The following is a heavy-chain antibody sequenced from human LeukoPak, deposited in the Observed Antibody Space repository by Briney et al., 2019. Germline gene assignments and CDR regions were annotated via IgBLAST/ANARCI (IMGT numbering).Heavy chain of an antibody. V-gene: IGHV1-46*01. J-gene: IGHJ6*02. CDR1: AYTFTNHY. CDR3: ARDGGATKGTPYYYGSDV. Sequence: ASVTVSCKAPAYTFTNHYIHWVRQAPGQGLEWMGIINPSGGSTGFAQKFQGRVTMTRDTSTSTVYMELSSLRSEDTAVYYCARDGGATKGTPYYYGSDVWGQGTTVTVSS. CDR2: INPSGGST. D-gene: IGHD1-26*01.